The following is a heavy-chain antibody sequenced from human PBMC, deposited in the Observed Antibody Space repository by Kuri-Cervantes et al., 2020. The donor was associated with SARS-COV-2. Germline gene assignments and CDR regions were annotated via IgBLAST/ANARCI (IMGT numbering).Heavy chain of an antibody. J-gene: IGHJ6*02. CDR3: AKAWRGQWLASYYYYGMDV. Sequence: GGSLRVSCAASGFTFSSYAMSRVRQAPGKGLEWVSAISGSGGSTYYADSVKGRFTISRDNSKNTLYLQMNSLRAEDTAVYYCAKAWRGQWLASYYYYGMDVWGQGTTVTVSS. D-gene: IGHD6-19*01. CDR2: ISGSGGST. V-gene: IGHV3-23*01. CDR1: GFTFSSYA.